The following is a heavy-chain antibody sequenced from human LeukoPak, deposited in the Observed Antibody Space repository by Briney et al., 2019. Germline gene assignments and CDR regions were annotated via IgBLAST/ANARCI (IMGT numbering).Heavy chain of an antibody. Sequence: ASVKVPCKASGYTFTGYYLHWVRQAPGQGLEWMGWINPNNGGTNYAQKFQGRVTMTRDTSISTAYMELSRLRSDDTAVYYCASQYPGVDYWGQGTLVTVSS. V-gene: IGHV1-2*02. CDR2: INPNNGGT. CDR3: ASQYPGVDY. CDR1: GYTFTGYY. J-gene: IGHJ4*02. D-gene: IGHD2-2*01.